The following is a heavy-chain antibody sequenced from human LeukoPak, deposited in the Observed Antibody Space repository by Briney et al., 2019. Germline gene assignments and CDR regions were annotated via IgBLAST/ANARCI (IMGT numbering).Heavy chain of an antibody. D-gene: IGHD5-18*01. CDR1: GFTFSSSW. V-gene: IGHV3-7*05. CDR3: AREAGIPPSTQQWPTSVDY. CDR2: IKQDGSEK. Sequence: GGSLRLSCVASGFTFSSSWMSWVRQAPGKGLEWVANIKQDGSEKYCVDSVKGRFTISRDNAKNSLYLQMNSLRAEDTAVYYCAREAGIPPSTQQWPTSVDYWGQGTLVTVSS. J-gene: IGHJ4*02.